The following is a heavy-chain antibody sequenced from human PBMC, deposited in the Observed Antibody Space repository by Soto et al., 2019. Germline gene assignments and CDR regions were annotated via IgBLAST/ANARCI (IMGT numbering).Heavy chain of an antibody. CDR3: ARARRGYNGYHYPSYGMHV. CDR2: ISSSGSTI. Sequence: VGSLRLSCAASVFTFSSYEMNCVRHSPGKWLEWVSYISSSGSTIYYADSVKGRFTISRDNAKNSLYLQMNSLRAEDTAVYYCARARRGYNGYHYPSYGMHVWGQATTVTLSS. CDR1: VFTFSSYE. J-gene: IGHJ6*02. D-gene: IGHD5-12*01. V-gene: IGHV3-48*03.